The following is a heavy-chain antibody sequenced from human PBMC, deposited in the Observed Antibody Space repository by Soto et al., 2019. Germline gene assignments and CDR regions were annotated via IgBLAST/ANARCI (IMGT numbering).Heavy chain of an antibody. Sequence: ASVKVSCKASGYTFTSYDINWVRQAPGQGLEWMGWINPNSGGTNYAQKFQGWVTMTRDTSISTAYMELSRLRSDDTAVYYCARDGGYSGYGRYYYYGMDVWGQGTTVTVPS. CDR3: ARDGGYSGYGRYYYYGMDV. CDR1: GYTFTSYD. J-gene: IGHJ6*02. V-gene: IGHV1-2*04. D-gene: IGHD5-12*01. CDR2: INPNSGGT.